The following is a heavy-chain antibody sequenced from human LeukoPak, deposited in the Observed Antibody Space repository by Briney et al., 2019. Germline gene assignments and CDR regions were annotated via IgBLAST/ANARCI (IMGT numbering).Heavy chain of an antibody. CDR3: AKGRIVLRYFDWLPPTN. Sequence: GGSLRLSCAASGFTFSSYAMHWFRQAPGKGLEGVPFIRYDGSNKYYADSVKGRFTISRDNSKNTLYLQMNSLRAEDTAVYYCAKGRIVLRYFDWLPPTNWGQGTLVTVSS. J-gene: IGHJ4*02. D-gene: IGHD3-9*01. CDR1: GFTFSSYA. CDR2: IRYDGSNK. V-gene: IGHV3-30*02.